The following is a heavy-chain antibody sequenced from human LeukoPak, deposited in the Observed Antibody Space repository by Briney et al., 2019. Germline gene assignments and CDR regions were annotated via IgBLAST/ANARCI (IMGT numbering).Heavy chain of an antibody. Sequence: ASVKVSCKASGYTFTSYGISWVRQAPGQGLEWLGWISAYNGNTNYAQTLQGRVTMTTDTSTSTAYMELRSLRSDDTAVYYCSRYRYDDILTGPLYYGMDVWGQGTTVTVSS. CDR1: GYTFTSYG. V-gene: IGHV1-18*01. D-gene: IGHD3-9*01. CDR3: SRYRYDDILTGPLYYGMDV. J-gene: IGHJ6*02. CDR2: ISAYNGNT.